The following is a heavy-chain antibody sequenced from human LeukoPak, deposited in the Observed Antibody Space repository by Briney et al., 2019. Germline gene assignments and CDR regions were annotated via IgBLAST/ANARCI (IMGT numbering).Heavy chain of an antibody. CDR2: IYYSGST. Sequence: SETLSLTCTVSGGSISSGDYYWSWIRQPPGKGLEWIRYIYYSGSTYYNPSLKSRVTISVDTSKNQFSLKLSSVTAADTAVYYCARVRYSSSWTPPHYYYYYMDVWGKGTTVTVSS. CDR3: ARVRYSSSWTPPHYYYYYMDV. CDR1: GGSISSGDYY. V-gene: IGHV4-30-4*08. J-gene: IGHJ6*03. D-gene: IGHD6-13*01.